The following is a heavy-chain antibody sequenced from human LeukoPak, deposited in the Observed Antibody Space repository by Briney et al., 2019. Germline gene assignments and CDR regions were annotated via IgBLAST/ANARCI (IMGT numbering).Heavy chain of an antibody. CDR1: GGSISYF. CDR3: ARQLGYCSSTSCYADKVDY. Sequence: SETLSLTCTVSGGSISYFWTWIRQPPGKGLEWIGSIYYSGSTYYNPSLKSRVTISVDTSKNQFSLKLSSVTAADTAVYYCARQLGYCSSTSCYADKVDYWGQGTLVTVSS. D-gene: IGHD2-2*01. CDR2: IYYSGST. V-gene: IGHV4-39*01. J-gene: IGHJ4*02.